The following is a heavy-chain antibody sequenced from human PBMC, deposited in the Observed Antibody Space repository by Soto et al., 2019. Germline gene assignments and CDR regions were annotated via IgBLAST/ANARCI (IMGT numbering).Heavy chain of an antibody. J-gene: IGHJ6*02. CDR3: ARDIVAYHYYGMDV. CDR2: INPVFRTP. D-gene: IGHD2-15*01. V-gene: IGHV1-69*01. Sequence: QVQLVQSGAEVKQPGSSVKVSCKASGGTFSSHAISWVRQAPGQGLEWMGGINPVFRTPNYAQKFQDRVTITADESTSTTYMFLGSLRSEDTAVYYCARDIVAYHYYGMDVWGQGTTVTVSS. CDR1: GGTFSSHA.